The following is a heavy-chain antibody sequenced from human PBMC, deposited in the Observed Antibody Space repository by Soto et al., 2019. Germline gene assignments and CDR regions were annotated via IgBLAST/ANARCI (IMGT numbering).Heavy chain of an antibody. Sequence: GGSLRLSCTASGFTFGDYAMSWFRQAPGKGLEWVGFIRSKAYGGTTEYAASVKGRFTISRDDSKSIAYLQMNSLKTEDTAVYYCTRDRWYYDFWSGYSAGYYGMDVRGQGTTVTVSS. D-gene: IGHD3-3*01. J-gene: IGHJ6*02. CDR2: IRSKAYGGTT. V-gene: IGHV3-49*03. CDR3: TRDRWYYDFWSGYSAGYYGMDV. CDR1: GFTFGDYA.